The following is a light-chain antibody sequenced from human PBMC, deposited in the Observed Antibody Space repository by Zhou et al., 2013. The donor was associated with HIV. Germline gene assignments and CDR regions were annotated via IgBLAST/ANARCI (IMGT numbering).Light chain of an antibody. V-gene: IGKV3-20*01. CDR1: QGVSTSY. CDR2: ATS. J-gene: IGKJ4*01. CDR3: QHYDNSVT. Sequence: EIVLTQSPGTLSLSPGERATLSCRASQGVSTSYLAWYQQKPDLAPSLLIYATSSRATGIPDRFSGSGSGTDFTLTISRLEPEDFAVYYCQHYDNSVTFGGGTKVEIK.